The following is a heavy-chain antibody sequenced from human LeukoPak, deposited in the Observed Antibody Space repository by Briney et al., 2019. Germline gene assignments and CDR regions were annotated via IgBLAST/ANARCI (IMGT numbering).Heavy chain of an antibody. J-gene: IGHJ6*03. D-gene: IGHD3-22*01. CDR1: GFTFSSYS. CDR2: ISSSSSYI. Sequence: GGSLRLSCAASGFTFSSYSMNWVRQAPGKGLEWVSSISSSSSYIYYADSVKGRFTISRDNAKNSLYLQMNSLRDEDTAVYYCASGLGDDSSGYYYYYYYMDVWGKGTTVTVSS. CDR3: ASGLGDDSSGYYYYYYYMDV. V-gene: IGHV3-21*01.